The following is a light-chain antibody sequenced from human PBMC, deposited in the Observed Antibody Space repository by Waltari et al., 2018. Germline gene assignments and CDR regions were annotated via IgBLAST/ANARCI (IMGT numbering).Light chain of an antibody. CDR1: SSTIGNNY. CDR2: DND. J-gene: IGLJ2*01. V-gene: IGLV1-51*01. CDR3: GTWDTSLSGVV. Sequence: QSVLTQPPSVSAAPGQKVTISCSGSSSTIGNNYVSWYQRLPGTAPKLLIYDNDQRHSGLPDRFSGSKSGTSATLGITGLLTGDEAGDYCGTWDTSLSGVVFGGGTKLTVL.